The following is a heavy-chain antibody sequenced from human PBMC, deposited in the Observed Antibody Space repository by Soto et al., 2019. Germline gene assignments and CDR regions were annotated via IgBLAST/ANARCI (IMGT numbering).Heavy chain of an antibody. CDR1: GGSISSGGYS. J-gene: IGHJ4*02. CDR3: ARDRGGGSPWYY. Sequence: SETLSLTCAVSGGSISSGGYSWSWIRQPPGKGLEWIGYIYHSGSTYYNPSLKSRVTISVDTSKNQFSLKLSSVTAADTAVYYCARDRGGGSPWYYWGQGTLVTVSS. D-gene: IGHD2-15*01. CDR2: IYHSGST. V-gene: IGHV4-30-2*01.